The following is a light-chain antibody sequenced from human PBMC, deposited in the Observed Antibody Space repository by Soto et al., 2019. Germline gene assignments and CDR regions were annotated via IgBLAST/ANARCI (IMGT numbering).Light chain of an antibody. CDR2: DAS. V-gene: IGKV3-11*01. CDR3: QQRSNWPQTWT. Sequence: EIVLTQSPATLSLSPGERATLSCGGGQSVSSYLAWYQQKPGQAPRLLIYDASNRATGIPARLSGSGSGKDFTLTLSSLETEDFAVYYCQQRSNWPQTWTFGQGTKVDIK. CDR1: QSVSSY. J-gene: IGKJ1*01.